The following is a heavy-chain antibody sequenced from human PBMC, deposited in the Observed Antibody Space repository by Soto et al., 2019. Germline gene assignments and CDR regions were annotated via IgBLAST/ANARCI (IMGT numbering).Heavy chain of an antibody. V-gene: IGHV3-7*01. CDR3: ARENYFDY. Sequence: GGALRLSCAASGFTFHKYWMGWVRQTPDKGLEWVANIKPDGSDKYYVDSVKGRFTISRDNAKNSLYLQMNSLRAEDTAVYYCARENYFDYWGQGT. CDR2: IKPDGSDK. CDR1: GFTFHKYW. J-gene: IGHJ4*02.